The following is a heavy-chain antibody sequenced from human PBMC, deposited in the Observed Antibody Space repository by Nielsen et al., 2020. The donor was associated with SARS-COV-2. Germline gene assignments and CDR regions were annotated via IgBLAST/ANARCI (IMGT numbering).Heavy chain of an antibody. CDR2: ISYDGSNK. CDR1: GFTFSSYG. Sequence: GESLKISCAASGFTFSSYGMHWVRQAPGKGLEWVAVISYDGSNKYYADSVKGRFTISRDNSKNTLYLQMNSLRAEDTAVYYCTRSNIVVVPAAMSYYYYYGMDVWGQGTTVTVSS. J-gene: IGHJ6*02. CDR3: TRSNIVVVPAAMSYYYYYGMDV. D-gene: IGHD2-2*01. V-gene: IGHV3-30*03.